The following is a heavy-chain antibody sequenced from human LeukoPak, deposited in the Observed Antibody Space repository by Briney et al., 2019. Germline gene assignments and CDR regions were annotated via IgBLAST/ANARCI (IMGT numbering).Heavy chain of an antibody. Sequence: SETLSLTCTVSGASISSHYWSWIRQPPGKGLGWIGYISYSGSINYNPSLRSRVTISVDTSKNQFSLKLSSVTAADTAVYYCARGIPSGSYKYYFDYWGQGTLVTVSS. D-gene: IGHD1-26*01. V-gene: IGHV4-59*11. J-gene: IGHJ4*02. CDR1: GASISSHY. CDR3: ARGIPSGSYKYYFDY. CDR2: ISYSGSI.